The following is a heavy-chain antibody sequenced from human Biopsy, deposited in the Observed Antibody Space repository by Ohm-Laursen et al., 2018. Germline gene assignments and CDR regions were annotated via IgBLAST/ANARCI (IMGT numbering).Heavy chain of an antibody. CDR1: GVTFDTYA. J-gene: IGHJ4*02. CDR2: MNPNSGNT. D-gene: IGHD3-10*01. Sequence: ASVKASCKASGVTFDTYAFGWVRQATGQGLEWMGWMNPNSGNTGYAQKFQGRVTMTRNTSISTAYMEVSSLRSEDTAVYYCARGRNPVWFGEDLDYWGQGTPVTVSS. CDR3: ARGRNPVWFGEDLDY. V-gene: IGHV1-8*01.